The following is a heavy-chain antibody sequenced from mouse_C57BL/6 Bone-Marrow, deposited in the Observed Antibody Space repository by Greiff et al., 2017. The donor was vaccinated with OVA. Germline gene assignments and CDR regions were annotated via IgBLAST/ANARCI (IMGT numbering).Heavy chain of an antibody. CDR1: GFTFSDYG. V-gene: IGHV5-17*01. D-gene: IGHD2-4*01. CDR2: ISSGSSTT. J-gene: IGHJ2*01. Sequence: EVMLVESGGGLVKPGGSLKLSCAASGFTFSDYGMHWVRQAPGQGLEWVAYISSGSSTTYYADTVKGRFTISRDNAKNTLFLQMTSLRSEDTAMYYCARSDYDYFDYWGQGTTLTVSS. CDR3: ARSDYDYFDY.